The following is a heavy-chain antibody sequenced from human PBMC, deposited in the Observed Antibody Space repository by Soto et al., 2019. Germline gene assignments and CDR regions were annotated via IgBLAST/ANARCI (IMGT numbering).Heavy chain of an antibody. V-gene: IGHV3-30*03. CDR3: TRGPTHGAFDI. J-gene: IGHJ3*02. CDR2: ITIDGRRK. Sequence: QVQLEEAGGGVVQPGRSLRLSCVASGFSFSTSDMHWVRQAPGKGPEWVEHITIDGRRKYYADSVKGRFTVSRENSKNTVYLQINSLRPDEPALYYCTRGPTHGAFDIWGQGTMVTVSS. CDR1: GFSFSTSD.